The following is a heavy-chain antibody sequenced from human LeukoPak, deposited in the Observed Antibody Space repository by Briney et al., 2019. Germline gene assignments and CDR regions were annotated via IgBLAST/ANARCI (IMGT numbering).Heavy chain of an antibody. J-gene: IGHJ5*02. CDR3: ARDTNTIFGVVTNYHWFDP. CDR1: GGSISSGGYY. D-gene: IGHD3-3*01. V-gene: IGHV4-31*03. CDR2: IYYSGST. Sequence: SETLSLTCTVSGGSISSGGYYWSWSRQHPGKGLEWIGYIYYSGSTYYNPSLKSRVTISVDTSKNQFSLKLSSVTAADTAVYYCARDTNTIFGVVTNYHWFDPWGQGTLVTVSS.